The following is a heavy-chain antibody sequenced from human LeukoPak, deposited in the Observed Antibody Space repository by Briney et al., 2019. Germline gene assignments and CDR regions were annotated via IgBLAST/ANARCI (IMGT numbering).Heavy chain of an antibody. J-gene: IGHJ4*02. V-gene: IGHV3-30*04. D-gene: IGHD5-24*01. CDR3: ARERWLHADY. Sequence: GTSLRLSCAASGFTFISYAIHWVRQAPGKGLEWVAVISFHGTDTFYADSVKGRFTISRDNSKNTLYLQMSSLRGDDTAVYYCARERWLHADYWGQGTLVTVSS. CDR1: GFTFISYA. CDR2: ISFHGTDT.